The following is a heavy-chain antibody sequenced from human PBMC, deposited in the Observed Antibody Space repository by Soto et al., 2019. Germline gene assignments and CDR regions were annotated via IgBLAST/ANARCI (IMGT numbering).Heavy chain of an antibody. Sequence: TLSLTCTVSGGSISSHHWSWIRQPAGKGLEWIGRIYSSGSTNYNPSLKSRVIMSVDTSKNQFSLKLSSVTAADTAVYYCAWSDYFDSSGYYWPGPVFWDQGTLVTVSS. V-gene: IGHV4-4*07. D-gene: IGHD3-22*01. J-gene: IGHJ4*02. CDR1: GGSISSHH. CDR3: AWSDYFDSSGYYWPGPVF. CDR2: IYSSGST.